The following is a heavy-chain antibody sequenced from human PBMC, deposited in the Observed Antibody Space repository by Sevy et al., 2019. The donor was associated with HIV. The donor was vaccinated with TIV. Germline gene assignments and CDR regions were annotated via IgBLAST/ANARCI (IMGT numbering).Heavy chain of an antibody. V-gene: IGHV3-30*04. Sequence: GGSLRLSCAASGFTFSNYAMHWVRQAPGKGLEWVAVISYDGSNKYYADSVKGRFTISRDNSKNTLYLQMNSLRAGDTAVYYCARRQQWLTNYYFDYWGQGTLVTVSS. CDR2: ISYDGSNK. CDR3: ARRQQWLTNYYFDY. CDR1: GFTFSNYA. J-gene: IGHJ4*02. D-gene: IGHD6-19*01.